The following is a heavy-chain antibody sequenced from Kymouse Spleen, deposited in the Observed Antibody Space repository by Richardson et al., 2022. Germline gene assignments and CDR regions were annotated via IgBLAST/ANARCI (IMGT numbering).Heavy chain of an antibody. V-gene: IGHV3-33*01. J-gene: IGHJ6*02. CDR2: IWYDGSNK. D-gene: IGHD6-13*01. CDR1: GFTFSSYG. Sequence: QVQLVESGGGVVQPGRSLRLSCAASGFTFSSYGMHWVRQAPGKGLEWVAVIWYDGSNKYYADSVKGRFTISRDNSKNTLYLQMNSLRAEDTAVYYCARVQVCSSWYPYYYYYGMDVWGQGTTVTVSS. CDR3: ARVQVCSSWYPYYYYYGMDV.